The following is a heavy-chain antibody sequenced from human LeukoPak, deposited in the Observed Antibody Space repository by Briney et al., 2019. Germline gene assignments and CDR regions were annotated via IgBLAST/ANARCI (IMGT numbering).Heavy chain of an antibody. J-gene: IGHJ4*02. CDR3: ASGNSFDY. Sequence: GGSLRLSCAASGFTFSSYSMNWVRQAPGKGLEWVSSISSGSSYIYYADSVKGRFTISRDNAKNSLYLQMNSLRADDTAVYFCASGNSFDYWGQGTLVTVSS. CDR1: GFTFSSYS. V-gene: IGHV3-21*01. CDR2: ISSGSSYI.